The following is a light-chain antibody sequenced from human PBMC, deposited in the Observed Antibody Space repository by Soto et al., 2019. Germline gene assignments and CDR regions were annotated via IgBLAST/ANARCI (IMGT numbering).Light chain of an antibody. CDR3: QQRSNF. CDR2: GAS. V-gene: IGKV3D-20*02. CDR1: QSVSSSY. J-gene: IGKJ4*01. Sequence: EIVLTQSPGTLSLSPGERATLSCRASQSVSSSYLAWYQQKPGQAPRLLIYGASSRASGIPDRFSGSGSGTDFTLTISSLEPEDFAVYYCQQRSNFFGGGTKVDI.